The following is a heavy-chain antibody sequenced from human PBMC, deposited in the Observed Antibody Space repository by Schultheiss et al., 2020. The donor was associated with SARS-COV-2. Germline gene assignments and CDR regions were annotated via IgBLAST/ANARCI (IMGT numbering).Heavy chain of an antibody. CDR2: IYYSGST. CDR1: GGSISSGDYY. J-gene: IGHJ4*02. CDR3: ARGEYYWNYVFDY. V-gene: IGHV4-30-4*08. D-gene: IGHD1-7*01. Sequence: SETLSLTCTVSGGSISSGDYYWSWIRQHPGKGLEWIGYIYYSGSTYYNPSLKSRVTISVDTSKNQFSLKLSSVTAADTAVYYCARGEYYWNYVFDYWGQGTLVTVSS.